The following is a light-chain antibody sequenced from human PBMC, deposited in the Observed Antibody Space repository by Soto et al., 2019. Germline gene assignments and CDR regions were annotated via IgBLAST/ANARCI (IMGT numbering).Light chain of an antibody. J-gene: IGKJ1*01. Sequence: EIVMTQSPTIVSVSPGERATLSCRASQSVNSNLAWYQQKPGQAPRLLISGASTRAPGIAARFSGSGSGTDFTLTISSLEPEDFAVYYCQQRSNWPWTFGQGTKVDNK. CDR1: QSVNSN. CDR3: QQRSNWPWT. CDR2: GAS. V-gene: IGKV3-15*01.